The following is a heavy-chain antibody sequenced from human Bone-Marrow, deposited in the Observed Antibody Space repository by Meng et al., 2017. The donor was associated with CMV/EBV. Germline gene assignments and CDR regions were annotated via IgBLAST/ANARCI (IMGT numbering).Heavy chain of an antibody. CDR3: AMEYYYDSSAFDP. CDR2: IYYSGST. Sequence: SEPLSLTCTVSGGSISSYYWSWIRQPPGKGLEWIGYIYYSGSTNYNPSLKSRVTISVDTYRNQFSLKLSSVTAADTAVYYCAMEYYYDSSAFDPWGQGTLVTVSS. D-gene: IGHD3-22*01. J-gene: IGHJ5*02. V-gene: IGHV4-59*01. CDR1: GGSISSYY.